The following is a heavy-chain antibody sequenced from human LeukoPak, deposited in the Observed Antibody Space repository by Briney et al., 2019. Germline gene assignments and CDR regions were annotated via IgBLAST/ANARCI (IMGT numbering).Heavy chain of an antibody. CDR2: IKSKTDGGTT. V-gene: IGHV3-15*01. CDR1: GITFSNAW. J-gene: IGHJ4*02. D-gene: IGHD1-26*01. Sequence: GGSLILSCAASGITFSNAWMTWVRQAPGKGLEWVGRIKSKTDGGTTDYAAPVKGRFTISRDDSKNTLYLQMNSLKIEDTAVYYCTTDREGAPNYWGQGTLVTVSS. CDR3: TTDREGAPNY.